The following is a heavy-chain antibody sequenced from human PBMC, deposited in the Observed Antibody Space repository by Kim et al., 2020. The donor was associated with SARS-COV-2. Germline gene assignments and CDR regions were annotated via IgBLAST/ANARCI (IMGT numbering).Heavy chain of an antibody. CDR3: AGVRGVIADNWFDP. Sequence: GESLKIPCKGSGYSFTSYWISWVRQMPGKGLEWMGRIDPSDSYTNYSPSFQGHVTISADKSISTAYLQWSSLKASDTAMYYCAGVRGVIADNWFDPWGQGTLVTVSS. D-gene: IGHD3-10*02. J-gene: IGHJ5*02. V-gene: IGHV5-10-1*01. CDR1: GYSFTSYW. CDR2: IDPSDSYT.